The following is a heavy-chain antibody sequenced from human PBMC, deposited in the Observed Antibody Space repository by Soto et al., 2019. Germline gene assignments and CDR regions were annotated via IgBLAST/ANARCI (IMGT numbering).Heavy chain of an antibody. CDR2: ISAYNGNT. CDR1: GYTFTSYG. CDR3: ARKITYSSSWYSVAYFDY. V-gene: IGHV1-18*01. Sequence: QVQLVQSGAEVKKPGASVKVSCKASGYTFTSYGISWVRQAPGQGLEWMGWISAYNGNTNYAQKLKGRVTMTTDTSTSTAYMELRCLRSNDTAVYYCARKITYSSSWYSVAYFDYWGQGTLVTVSS. J-gene: IGHJ4*02. D-gene: IGHD6-13*01.